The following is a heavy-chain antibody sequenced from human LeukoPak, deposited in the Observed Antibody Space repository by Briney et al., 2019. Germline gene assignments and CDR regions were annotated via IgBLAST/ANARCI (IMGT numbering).Heavy chain of an antibody. Sequence: PGGSLRLSCVASGFTFSSYEMNWVRQAPGKGLEWVSYISKSDSTIYYADSVKGRFTISRDNAKNSLYLQMNSLRAEDTAVYYCAKDHGSSDWYYFDYWGQGTLVTVSS. V-gene: IGHV3-48*03. CDR1: GFTFSSYE. D-gene: IGHD6-13*01. CDR2: ISKSDSTI. CDR3: AKDHGSSDWYYFDY. J-gene: IGHJ4*02.